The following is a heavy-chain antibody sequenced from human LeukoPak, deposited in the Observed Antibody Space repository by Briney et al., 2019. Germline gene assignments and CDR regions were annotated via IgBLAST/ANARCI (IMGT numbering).Heavy chain of an antibody. D-gene: IGHD4-23*01. CDR2: IYHSGST. CDR3: ARDDGGNSDY. J-gene: IGHJ4*02. CDR1: GFTVSSNY. Sequence: GSLRLSCAASGFTVSSNYMSWVRQAPGKGLEWIGEIYHSGSTNYNPSLKSRVTISVDKSKNQFSLKLSSVTAADTAVYYCARDDGGNSDYWGQGTLVTVSS. V-gene: IGHV4-4*02.